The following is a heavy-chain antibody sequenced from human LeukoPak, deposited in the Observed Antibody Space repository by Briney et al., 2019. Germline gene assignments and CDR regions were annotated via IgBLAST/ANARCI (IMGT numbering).Heavy chain of an antibody. V-gene: IGHV1-3*01. Sequence: ASVKVSCKASGYTLTSYAMHWVRQAPGQRLEWMGWINAGNGNTKYSQKFQGRVTITRDTSASTAYMELSSLRSEDTAVYYCAREEHSSGSYYFDYWGQGTLVTVSS. CDR3: AREEHSSGSYYFDY. J-gene: IGHJ4*02. D-gene: IGHD6-19*01. CDR1: GYTLTSYA. CDR2: INAGNGNT.